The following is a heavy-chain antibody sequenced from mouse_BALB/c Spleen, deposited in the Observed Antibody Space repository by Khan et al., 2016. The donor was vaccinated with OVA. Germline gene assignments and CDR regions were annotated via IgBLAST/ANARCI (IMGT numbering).Heavy chain of an antibody. V-gene: IGHV1S137*01. CDR2: ISTYYGDA. J-gene: IGHJ4*01. CDR1: GYTFTDYA. CDR3: AREGDGYSAMDY. Sequence: QVQLQQSGAELVRPGVSVKFSCKGSGYTFTDYAMHWVKQSHAKSLEWIGVISTYYGDASYNQKFKGKATMTVDNSSSTAYMELARLTSEDSAIYYCAREGDGYSAMDYWGQGTSVTVSS.